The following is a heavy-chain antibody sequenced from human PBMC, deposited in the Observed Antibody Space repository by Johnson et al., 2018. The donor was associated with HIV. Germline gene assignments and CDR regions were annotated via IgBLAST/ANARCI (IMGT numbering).Heavy chain of an antibody. J-gene: IGHJ3*02. V-gene: IGHV3-30*04. CDR1: GFTFSSYA. D-gene: IGHD1-26*01. CDR3: ARDRIVGADYDAFDI. Sequence: QVQLVESGGGVVQPGRSLRLSCAASGFTFSSYAMHWVRQAPGKGLEWVSFISGGEDDTYYADSVKGRFTISRDNSKTTLYLQMNSLRAEDTAVYHCARDRIVGADYDAFDIWGQGTMVTVSS. CDR2: ISGGEDDT.